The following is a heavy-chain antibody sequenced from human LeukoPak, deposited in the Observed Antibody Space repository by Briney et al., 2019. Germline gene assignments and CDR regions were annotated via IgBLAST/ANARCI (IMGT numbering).Heavy chain of an antibody. CDR3: ARGDYAWGTFRYTLDY. Sequence: GGALRLSCAASGFEFSSYQMNWVRLAPGKALEWVSDISSGGADIFYAASVRGRFTTSRDNANNLLFLQMNSLTVDDTAVYYCARGDYAWGTFRYTLDYWGQGALVTVSS. CDR2: ISSGGADI. CDR1: GFEFSSYQ. J-gene: IGHJ4*02. D-gene: IGHD3-16*02. V-gene: IGHV3-48*03.